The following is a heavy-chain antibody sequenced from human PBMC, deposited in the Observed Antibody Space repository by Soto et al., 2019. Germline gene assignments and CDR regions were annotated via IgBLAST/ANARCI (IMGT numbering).Heavy chain of an antibody. D-gene: IGHD6-13*01. CDR1: GFTYSDYY. CDR3: ARAPGRQQLDLYYYYYGMDV. CDR2: ISSSGSTI. J-gene: IGHJ6*02. Sequence: QVQLVESGGGLVKPGGSLRLSCAASGFTYSDYYMSWIRQAPGKGLEWVSYISSSGSTIYYADSVKGRFTISRDNAKNSLYLQMNSLRAEDTAVYYCARAPGRQQLDLYYYYYGMDVWGQGTTVTVSS. V-gene: IGHV3-11*01.